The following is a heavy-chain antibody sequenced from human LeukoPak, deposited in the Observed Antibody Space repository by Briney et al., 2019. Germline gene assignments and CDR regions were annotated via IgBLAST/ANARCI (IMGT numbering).Heavy chain of an antibody. CDR1: GGSISGYY. Sequence: SEILSLTCTVSGGSISGYYWSWIRQPPGKGPEWIGDILYSGRSTYNPSLKSRATISVDTSKNQFSLKLISVTAADTAVYYCARHFPGGSRMDSWGQGTLITVSS. CDR3: ARHFPGGSRMDS. V-gene: IGHV4-59*08. J-gene: IGHJ4*02. D-gene: IGHD3-16*01. CDR2: ILYSGRS.